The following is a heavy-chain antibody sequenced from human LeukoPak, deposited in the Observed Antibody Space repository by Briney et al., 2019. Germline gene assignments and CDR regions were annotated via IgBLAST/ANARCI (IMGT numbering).Heavy chain of an antibody. CDR1: GFTFSSYG. J-gene: IGHJ3*02. D-gene: IGHD3-22*01. CDR3: ASQRVRGYYYDSSGYGLDYAFDI. V-gene: IGHV3-30*02. Sequence: GGSLRLSCAASGFTFSSYGMHWVRQAPGKGLEWVAFIRYDGSNKYYADSVKGRFTISRDNSKNTLYLQMNSLRAEDTAVYYCASQRVRGYYYDSSGYGLDYAFDIWGQGTMVTVSS. CDR2: IRYDGSNK.